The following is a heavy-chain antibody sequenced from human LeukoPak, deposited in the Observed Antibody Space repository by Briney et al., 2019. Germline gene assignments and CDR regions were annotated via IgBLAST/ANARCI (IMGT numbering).Heavy chain of an antibody. D-gene: IGHD1-26*01. J-gene: IGHJ3*02. V-gene: IGHV1-69*05. Sequence: SVKVSCKASGGTFSSYAMSWVRQAPGQGLEWMGRIIPIFGTANYAQKFQGRVTITTDESTSTAYMELSSLRSEDTAVCYCARDPGYSGSHRGSFDIWGQGTMVTVSS. CDR1: GGTFSSYA. CDR3: ARDPGYSGSHRGSFDI. CDR2: IIPIFGTA.